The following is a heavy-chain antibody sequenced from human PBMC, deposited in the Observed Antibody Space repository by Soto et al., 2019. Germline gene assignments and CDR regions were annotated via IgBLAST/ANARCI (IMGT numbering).Heavy chain of an antibody. J-gene: IGHJ6*02. Sequence: SETLSLTCAVYGGSFSGYYWSWIRQPPGKGLEWIGEINHSGSTNYNPSLKSRVTISVETSKNQFSLKLSSVTAADTAVYYCARGVRGVVVVAATPVTRESYYYGMDVWGQGTTVTVSS. CDR3: ARGVRGVVVVAATPVTRESYYYGMDV. CDR2: INHSGST. CDR1: GGSFSGYY. V-gene: IGHV4-34*01. D-gene: IGHD2-15*01.